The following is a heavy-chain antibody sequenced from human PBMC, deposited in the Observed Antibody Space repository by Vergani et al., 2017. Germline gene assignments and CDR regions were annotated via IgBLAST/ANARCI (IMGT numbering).Heavy chain of an antibody. CDR2: ISYDGSNK. Sequence: QVQLVESGGGVVQPGRSLRLSCAASGFTFSSYAMHWVRQAPGKGLEWVAVISYDGSNKYYADSVKGRFTISRDNSKNTLYLQMNSLRAEDTAVYYCAKDLEGWGQGTLVTVSS. J-gene: IGHJ4*02. D-gene: IGHD5-24*01. CDR1: GFTFSSYA. V-gene: IGHV3-30-3*01. CDR3: AKDLEG.